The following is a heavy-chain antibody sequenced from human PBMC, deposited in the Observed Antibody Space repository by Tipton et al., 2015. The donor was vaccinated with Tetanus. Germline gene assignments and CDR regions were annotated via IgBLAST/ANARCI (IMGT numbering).Heavy chain of an antibody. D-gene: IGHD4-17*01. CDR3: ARLMTTVTTAWGPFDY. J-gene: IGHJ4*02. Sequence: QSGAEVKKPGSSVKVSCKASGGTFSSYAISWVRQAPGQGLERMGGIIPIFGTANYAQKFQGKVTITADKSTSTAYMELSSLRSEDTAVYYCARLMTTVTTAWGPFDYWGQGTLDTVSS. CDR2: IIPIFGTA. CDR1: GGTFSSYA. V-gene: IGHV1-69*06.